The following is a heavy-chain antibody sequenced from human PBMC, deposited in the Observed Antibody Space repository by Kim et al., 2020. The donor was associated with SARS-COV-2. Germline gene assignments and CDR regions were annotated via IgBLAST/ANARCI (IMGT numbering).Heavy chain of an antibody. J-gene: IGHJ6*02. CDR1: GFTFSSYW. CDR2: INSDGSST. D-gene: IGHD6-13*01. Sequence: LSLTCAASGFTFSSYWMHWVRQAPGKGLVWVSRINSDGSSTSYADSVKGRFTISRDNAKNTLYLQMNSLRAEDTAVYYCARWGIAAAGTDYYGMDVWGQGTTVTVSS. V-gene: IGHV3-74*01. CDR3: ARWGIAAAGTDYYGMDV.